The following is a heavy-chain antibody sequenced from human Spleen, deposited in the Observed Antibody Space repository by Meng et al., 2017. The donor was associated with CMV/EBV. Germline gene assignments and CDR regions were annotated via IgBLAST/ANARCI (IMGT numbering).Heavy chain of an antibody. J-gene: IGHJ3*02. Sequence: GGSLRLSCAASGFTFSSYDMHWVRQAPGKGLEWVAFIRYDGSLKYYADSVRGRFAISRDESKNTLFLQMNSLRAEDTAVYYCAKGSPDAFDIWGQGTLVTVSS. V-gene: IGHV3-30*02. D-gene: IGHD3-10*01. CDR1: GFTFSSYD. CDR3: AKGSPDAFDI. CDR2: IRYDGSLK.